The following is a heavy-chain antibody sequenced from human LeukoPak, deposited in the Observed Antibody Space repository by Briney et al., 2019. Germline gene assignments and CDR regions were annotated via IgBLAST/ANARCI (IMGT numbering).Heavy chain of an antibody. D-gene: IGHD3-16*01. CDR1: GFTFTTYT. J-gene: IGHJ4*02. CDR2: IKEDGGER. CDR3: ARECWGVDY. V-gene: IGHV3-7*01. Sequence: PGGSLRLSCAASGFTFTTYTMTWVRQAPGQGLEWVANIKEDGGERNYVDSVEGRFAISRDNAKNSVYLQMNSLRVEDTAVYYCARECWGVDYWGQGTLVTVSS.